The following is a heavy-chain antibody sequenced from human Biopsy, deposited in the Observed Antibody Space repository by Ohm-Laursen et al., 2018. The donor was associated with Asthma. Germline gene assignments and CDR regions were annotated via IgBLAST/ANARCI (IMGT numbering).Heavy chain of an antibody. D-gene: IGHD3-3*01. CDR1: GFTFSSYG. V-gene: IGHV3-30*03. Sequence: SLRLSCAASGFTFSSYGMHWVRQAPGKGLEWVAVISYDGSNKYYADSVKGRFTISRDNSKNTLYLQMNSLRAEDTAVYYCASQSSGPDFWSGYYYFDYWGQGTPVTVSS. CDR2: ISYDGSNK. CDR3: ASQSSGPDFWSGYYYFDY. J-gene: IGHJ4*02.